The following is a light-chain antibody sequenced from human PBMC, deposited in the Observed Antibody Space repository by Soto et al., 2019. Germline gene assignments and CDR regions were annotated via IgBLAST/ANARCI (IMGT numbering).Light chain of an antibody. CDR3: QQYGSSQGWP. J-gene: IGKJ1*01. CDR1: QSVSSSY. CDR2: GAS. Sequence: EIVLTQSPGTLSLSPGERATLSCRASQSVSSSYLAWYQQKPGQAPRLLIYGASSRATGIPDRFSGSGSGTDFTLTISRLEPEDFAVYYCQQYGSSQGWPFGQGTKVDIK. V-gene: IGKV3-20*01.